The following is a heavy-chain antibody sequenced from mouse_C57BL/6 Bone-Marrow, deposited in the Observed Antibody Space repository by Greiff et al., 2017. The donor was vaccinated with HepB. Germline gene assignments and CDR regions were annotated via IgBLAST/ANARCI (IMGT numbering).Heavy chain of an antibody. V-gene: IGHV1-81*01. CDR2: IYPRSGNT. Sequence: VQLQESGAELARPGASVKLSCKASGYTFTSYGISWVKQRTGQGLEWIGEIYPRSGNTYYNEKFKGKATLTADKSSSTAYMELRSLTSEDSAVYFCARRATVVDYFDYWGQGTTLTVSS. CDR3: ARRATVVDYFDY. CDR1: GYTFTSYG. J-gene: IGHJ2*01. D-gene: IGHD1-1*01.